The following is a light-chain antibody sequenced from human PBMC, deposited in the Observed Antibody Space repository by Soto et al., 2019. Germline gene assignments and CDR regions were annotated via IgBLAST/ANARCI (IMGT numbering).Light chain of an antibody. Sequence: ESVLTQSPGTLSLSPGDRATLSCRASQSVTNRYFAWYQQKPGQAPRLLIYGISNRATGIPDRFSGSGSGTDFTLTISRLEPEDFVVYYCQQYSTLPHTFGQGTKLEVK. CDR1: QSVTNRY. CDR3: QQYSTLPHT. J-gene: IGKJ2*01. V-gene: IGKV3-20*01. CDR2: GIS.